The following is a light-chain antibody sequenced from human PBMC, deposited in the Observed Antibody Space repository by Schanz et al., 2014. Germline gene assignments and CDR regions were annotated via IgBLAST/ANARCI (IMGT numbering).Light chain of an antibody. CDR3: QQRSNWPPST. J-gene: IGKJ4*01. CDR2: GAS. CDR1: QSLTSSY. V-gene: IGKV3D-20*02. Sequence: EVVLTQSPGSLSLSPGERGTLSCRASQSLTSSYLAWYQQKPGQAPRLLIYGASTGATGVPARFSGSGSGTVFTLTISRLEPEDFAVYYCQQRSNWPPSTFGGGTKVEIK.